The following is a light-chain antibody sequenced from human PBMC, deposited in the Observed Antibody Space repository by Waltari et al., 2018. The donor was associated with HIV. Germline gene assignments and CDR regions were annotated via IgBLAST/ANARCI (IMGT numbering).Light chain of an antibody. CDR1: TLGDKY. V-gene: IGLV3-1*01. CDR2: QDS. Sequence: SYELTQPPSVSVSPGQTASITCSGDTLGDKYACWYQQKPGQSPVLVIYQDSKRPSGIPERFSGSNSGNTATLTISGLQSEDEADYYCAAWDDSRNAHVVFGGGTKLTVL. CDR3: AAWDDSRNAHVV. J-gene: IGLJ2*01.